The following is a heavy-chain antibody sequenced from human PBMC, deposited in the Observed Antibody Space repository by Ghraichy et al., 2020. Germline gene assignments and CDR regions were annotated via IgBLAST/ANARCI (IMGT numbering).Heavy chain of an antibody. D-gene: IGHD5-24*01. Sequence: SETLSLTCTVSGGSISSYYWSWIRQPPGKGLEWIGYIYTSGSTNYNPSLKSRVTISVDTSKNQFSLKLSSVTAADTPVYYCARHVGDGYNLPPDWYFDLWGRGSLVTVSS. V-gene: IGHV4-4*09. CDR1: GGSISSYY. J-gene: IGHJ2*01. CDR3: ARHVGDGYNLPPDWYFDL. CDR2: IYTSGST.